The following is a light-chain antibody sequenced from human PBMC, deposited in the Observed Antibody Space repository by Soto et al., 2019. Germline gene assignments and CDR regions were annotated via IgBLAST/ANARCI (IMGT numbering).Light chain of an antibody. CDR3: QQYNSYSRT. V-gene: IGKV1-13*02. J-gene: IGKJ1*01. CDR1: QGISNF. CDR2: DAS. Sequence: AIKLYQSPSSLSASVGDRVTITCRASQGISNFLAWYQQKPGKAPKLLIYDASSLESGVPSRFSGSGSGTEFTLTISSLQPDDFATYYCQQYNSYSRTFGQGTMVDVK.